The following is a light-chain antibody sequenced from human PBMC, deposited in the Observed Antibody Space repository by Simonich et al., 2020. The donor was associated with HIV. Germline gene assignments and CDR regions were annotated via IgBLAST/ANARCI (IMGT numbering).Light chain of an antibody. Sequence: AIQLTQSPSSLSASVGDRVTITCRASQGIGSDLAWYQQKPGKPPKLLIYDASSLESGVPSRFSGSGSGTEFTLTIGSLQPDDFAAYYCQQYKSYSLTFGGGTKVEIK. CDR2: DAS. CDR1: QGIGSD. V-gene: IGKV1-13*02. J-gene: IGKJ4*01. CDR3: QQYKSYSLT.